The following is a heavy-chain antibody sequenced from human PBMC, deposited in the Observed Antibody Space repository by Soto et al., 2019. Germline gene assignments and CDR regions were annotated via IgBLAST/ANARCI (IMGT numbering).Heavy chain of an antibody. V-gene: IGHV3-21*01. J-gene: IGHJ4*02. CDR1: GFTFSSYS. D-gene: IGHD6-19*01. Sequence: EVQLVKSGGGLVKPVGSLRLSCAVSGFTFSSYSMNWVRQAPGKGLEWVSSISSSSSYIYYADSVKGRFTIYRDNAKNSLCLQMNSLRAEDTAVYYCASGYSSGWYPHWGQGTLVNVSA. CDR3: ASGYSSGWYPH. CDR2: ISSSSSYI.